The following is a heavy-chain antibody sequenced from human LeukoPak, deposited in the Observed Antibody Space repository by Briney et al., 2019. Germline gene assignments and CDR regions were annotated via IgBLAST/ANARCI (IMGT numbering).Heavy chain of an antibody. Sequence: SETLSLTSAVLGGSSSGYNGNGIRHPPGKGWEGMGEINHSGGTNYNPALKSRITISLDTSKNQFSMQLSSGTAADTAMYYCARSAGGSLSGSCDYWGQGTLVTVSS. J-gene: IGHJ4*02. CDR3: ARSAGGSLSGSCDY. D-gene: IGHD1-14*01. V-gene: IGHV4-34*01. CDR1: GGSSSGYN. CDR2: INHSGGT.